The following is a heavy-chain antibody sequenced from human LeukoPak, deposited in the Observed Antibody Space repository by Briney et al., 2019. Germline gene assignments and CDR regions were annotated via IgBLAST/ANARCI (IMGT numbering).Heavy chain of an antibody. CDR1: GGSISSYY. D-gene: IGHD6-13*01. J-gene: IGHJ4*02. Sequence: SETLSLTCTNSGGSISSYYWGWIRHPPGKGLEWIGSIYYSGSTYYNPSLKSRVTISVDTSKNQFSLKLSSVTAADTAVYYCARDTGRQQLVLGYWGQGTLVTVSS. CDR3: ARDTGRQQLVLGY. CDR2: IYYSGST. V-gene: IGHV4-39*02.